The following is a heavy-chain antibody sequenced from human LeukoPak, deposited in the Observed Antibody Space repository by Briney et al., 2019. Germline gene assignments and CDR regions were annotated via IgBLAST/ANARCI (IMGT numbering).Heavy chain of an antibody. J-gene: IGHJ4*02. CDR1: GGSMSSHY. CDR2: IYYSGST. D-gene: IGHD1-26*01. Sequence: SETLSLTCTVSGGSMSSHYWSWIRQPPGKGLEWIGYIYYSGSTNYNPSLKSRVTISVDTSKNQFSLKLSSVTAADTAVYYCARGWELLEFDYWGQGTLVTVSS. CDR3: ARGWELLEFDY. V-gene: IGHV4-59*11.